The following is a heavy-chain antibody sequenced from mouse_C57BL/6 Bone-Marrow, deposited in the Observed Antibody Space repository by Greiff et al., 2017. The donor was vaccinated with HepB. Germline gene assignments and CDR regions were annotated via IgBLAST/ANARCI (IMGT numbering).Heavy chain of an antibody. CDR2: IYPRDGST. V-gene: IGHV1-85*01. CDR1: GFNIKDDY. D-gene: IGHD2-4*01. CDR3: ARSGGYDYDGGYYFDY. J-gene: IGHJ2*01. Sequence: QVQLQQSGAELVRPGASVKLSCTASGFNIKDDYMHWVKQRPEQGLEWIGWIYPRDGSTKYNEKFKGKATLTVDTSSSTAYMELHSLTSEDSAVYFCARSGGYDYDGGYYFDYWGQGTTLTVSS.